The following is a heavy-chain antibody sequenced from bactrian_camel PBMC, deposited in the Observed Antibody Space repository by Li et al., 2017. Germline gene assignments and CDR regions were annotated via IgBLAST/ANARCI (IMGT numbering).Heavy chain of an antibody. V-gene: IGHV3S53*01. CDR2: IHSDGVT. CDR1: GYIYSSYC. CDR3: ATSEGS. J-gene: IGHJ6*01. Sequence: QVQLVESGGGSVQAGGSLRLSCKASGYIYSSYCEGWFRQAPGKEREGVATIHSDGVTDYADSLKGRFTISRDNAKNTLYLQMTSLQTDDTAVYFCATSEGSLGQGTQVTVS.